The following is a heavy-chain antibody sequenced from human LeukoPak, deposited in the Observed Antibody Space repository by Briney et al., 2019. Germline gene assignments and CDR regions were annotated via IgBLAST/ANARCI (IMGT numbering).Heavy chain of an antibody. D-gene: IGHD3-10*01. CDR1: GGSISSYY. J-gene: IGHJ5*02. Sequence: SETLSLTCTVSGGSISSYYWSWIRQPPGKGLEWIGYIYYSGSTNYNPSLKSRVTISVDTSKNQFSLKLSSVTAADTAVYYCARDLQGDQYYYGSGSWLDPWGQGTLVTVSS. V-gene: IGHV4-59*01. CDR3: ARDLQGDQYYYGSGSWLDP. CDR2: IYYSGST.